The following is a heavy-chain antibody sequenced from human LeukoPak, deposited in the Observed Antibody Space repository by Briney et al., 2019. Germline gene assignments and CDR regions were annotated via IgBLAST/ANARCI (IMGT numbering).Heavy chain of an antibody. J-gene: IGHJ4*02. D-gene: IGHD3-10*01. Sequence: SQTLSLTCTVSADSLSSGGHYRAWIRQFPGKGLESIGFIHHSGRSRHNPSLKDRVAISVDTSRKQFALKLSSVTAADTAMYYCARGGNRFGGFYFDYWGQGIQVIVSS. V-gene: IGHV4-31*03. CDR2: IHHSGRS. CDR1: ADSLSSGGHY. CDR3: ARGGNRFGGFYFDY.